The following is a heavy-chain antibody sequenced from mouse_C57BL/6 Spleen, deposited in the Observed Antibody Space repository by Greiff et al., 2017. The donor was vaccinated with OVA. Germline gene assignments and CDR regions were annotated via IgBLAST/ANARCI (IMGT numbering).Heavy chain of an antibody. Sequence: EVQLVESGGGLVKPGGSLKLSCAASGFTFSSYAMSWVRQTPEKRLEWVATISDGGSYTYYPDNVKGRFTISRDNAKNNLYLLMSHLKSEDTAMYYCARDRDYYAMDYWGQGTSVTVSS. D-gene: IGHD3-1*01. V-gene: IGHV5-4*01. CDR3: ARDRDYYAMDY. J-gene: IGHJ4*01. CDR1: GFTFSSYA. CDR2: ISDGGSYT.